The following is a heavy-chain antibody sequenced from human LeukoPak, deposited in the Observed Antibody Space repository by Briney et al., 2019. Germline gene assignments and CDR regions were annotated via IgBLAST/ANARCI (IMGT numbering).Heavy chain of an antibody. CDR1: GDGLSVSSDV. Sequence: SQTPSLTCAISGDGLSVSSDVWNWVRQSPSRGLEWLGRTYYKSKLHNDYAVSVKSRITISPDTSKNQFSLHLNSVTPEDTAVYYCARDADWGYDAYDIWGQGTMVTVSS. CDR3: ARDADWGYDAYDI. V-gene: IGHV6-1*01. J-gene: IGHJ3*02. D-gene: IGHD7-27*01. CDR2: TYYKSKLHN.